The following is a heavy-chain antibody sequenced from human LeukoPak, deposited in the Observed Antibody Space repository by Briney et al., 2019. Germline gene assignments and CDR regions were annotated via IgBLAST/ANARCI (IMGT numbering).Heavy chain of an antibody. J-gene: IGHJ4*02. Sequence: PSETLSLTCIVSGNSISSDFWSWIGQSPGKGLEWIGYINYSGRSEYDPSLKSRVTISVDRSRKRVSLKMRSVTAADTAVYYFARLDCLSDECYNYWAVGSLVTVSS. CDR1: GNSISSDF. V-gene: IGHV4-59*08. D-gene: IGHD2-21*01. CDR3: ARLDCLSDECYNY. CDR2: INYSGRS.